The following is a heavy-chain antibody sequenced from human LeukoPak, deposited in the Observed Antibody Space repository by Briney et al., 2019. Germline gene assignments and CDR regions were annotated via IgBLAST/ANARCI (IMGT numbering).Heavy chain of an antibody. V-gene: IGHV4-4*02. J-gene: IGHJ4*02. Sequence: SGTLSLTCAVSGGPISSSNWWTWVRQPPRKGLEYVGEIYHSGSTIYNPSLSGRVTISVDKSNNQFSLKLTSVTAADTAVYYCASRRVLTGEPYWGQGSLVTVSS. CDR1: GGPISSSNW. D-gene: IGHD7-27*01. CDR3: ASRRVLTGEPY. CDR2: IYHSGST.